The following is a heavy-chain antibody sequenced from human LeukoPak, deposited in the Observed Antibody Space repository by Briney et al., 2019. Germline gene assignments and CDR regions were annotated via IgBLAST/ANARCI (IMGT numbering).Heavy chain of an antibody. V-gene: IGHV3-23*01. Sequence: GGSLRLSCAASGFTFSSYWMSWVRQAPGKGLEWVSGITGSAGSTHYADSVKGRFTISRDNTKNTLYLQMNSLRAEDTAIYYCAKSSYYDSSGYYREYYFDYWGQGTLVTVSS. CDR1: GFTFSSYW. CDR2: ITGSAGST. CDR3: AKSSYYDSSGYYREYYFDY. J-gene: IGHJ4*02. D-gene: IGHD3-22*01.